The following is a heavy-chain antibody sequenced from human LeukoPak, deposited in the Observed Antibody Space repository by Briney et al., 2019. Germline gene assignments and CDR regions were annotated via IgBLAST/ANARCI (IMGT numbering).Heavy chain of an antibody. D-gene: IGHD2-15*01. Sequence: SETLSLTCTVSGGSISSYYWSWIRQPPGKGLEWIGYIYYSGSTNYNPSLKSRVTISVDTSKNQFSLKLSSVTAADTAVYYCARDAQYCSGGSCYSLSRHFDYWGQGTLVTVSS. CDR2: IYYSGST. J-gene: IGHJ4*02. CDR1: GGSISSYY. V-gene: IGHV4-59*01. CDR3: ARDAQYCSGGSCYSLSRHFDY.